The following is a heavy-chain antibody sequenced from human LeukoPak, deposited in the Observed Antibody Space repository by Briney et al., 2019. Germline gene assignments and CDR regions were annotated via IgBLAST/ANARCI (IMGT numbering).Heavy chain of an antibody. CDR3: ASSMTTVPNFDY. Sequence: SETLSLTCTVPGGSISSYYWSWIRQPPGKGLEWIGYIYYSGSTNYNPSLKSRVTISVDTSKNQFSLKLSSVTAADTAVYYCASSMTTVPNFDYWGQGTLVTVSS. V-gene: IGHV4-59*01. D-gene: IGHD4-17*01. J-gene: IGHJ4*02. CDR2: IYYSGST. CDR1: GGSISSYY.